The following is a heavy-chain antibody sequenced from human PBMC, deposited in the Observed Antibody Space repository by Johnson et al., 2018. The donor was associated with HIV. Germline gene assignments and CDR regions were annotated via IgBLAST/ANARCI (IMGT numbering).Heavy chain of an antibody. CDR3: ARDRPPGATLSDAFDI. V-gene: IGHV3-53*01. CDR1: GFTVSSNY. CDR2: IYSGGGT. J-gene: IGHJ3*02. Sequence: VQLVESGGGLIQPGGSLRLSCAASGFTVSSNYMSWVRQAPGKGLEWVSVIYSGGGTYYADSVKGRYTISRDNSKNTMYLQMNSLRAEDTAVYYCARDRPPGATLSDAFDIWGQGTMVTVSS. D-gene: IGHD1-26*01.